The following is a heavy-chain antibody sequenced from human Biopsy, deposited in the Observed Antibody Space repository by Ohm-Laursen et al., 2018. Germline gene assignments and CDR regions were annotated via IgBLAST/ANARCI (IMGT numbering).Heavy chain of an antibody. CDR2: AYPSGTT. CDR1: GASMTDYF. D-gene: IGHD3-10*01. J-gene: IGHJ6*02. Sequence: SDTLSLTCSVSGASMTDYFWSWIWQPAGKGLEWIGRAYPSGTTYYNPSLKGRVTISIDASKIQLSLKVTSVTAADTAVFYCAGSRGHYFNGLDVWGQGTTVTVSS. V-gene: IGHV4-4*07. CDR3: AGSRGHYFNGLDV.